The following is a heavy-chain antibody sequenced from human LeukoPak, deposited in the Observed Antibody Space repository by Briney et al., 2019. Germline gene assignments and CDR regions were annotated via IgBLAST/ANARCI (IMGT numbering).Heavy chain of an antibody. J-gene: IGHJ4*02. D-gene: IGHD6-19*01. Sequence: GRSLRLSCAASGFSFSTYRMNWVRQAPGKGLEWVSSISSDGKSTYYVDSLKGRFTISRDNVKNSLYLQINSLRAEDTAVYYCARVQVAGYWGQGTLVTVSS. CDR2: ISSDGKST. V-gene: IGHV3-21*01. CDR3: ARVQVAGY. CDR1: GFSFSTYR.